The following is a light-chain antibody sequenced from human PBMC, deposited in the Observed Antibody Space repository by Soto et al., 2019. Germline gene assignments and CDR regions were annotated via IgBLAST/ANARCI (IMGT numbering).Light chain of an antibody. J-gene: IGLJ2*01. CDR3: ATWDGSLPGEV. CDR1: SSNIGNNY. Sequence: QSVLTQSPSVSAAPGQTVTISCSGISSNIGNNYVSWYQQLPGTAPKLLIYDNNKRPSGIPDRFSGSKSGTSGTLDITGLQTGDEADYYCATWDGSLPGEVFGGGTKLTVL. V-gene: IGLV1-51*01. CDR2: DNN.